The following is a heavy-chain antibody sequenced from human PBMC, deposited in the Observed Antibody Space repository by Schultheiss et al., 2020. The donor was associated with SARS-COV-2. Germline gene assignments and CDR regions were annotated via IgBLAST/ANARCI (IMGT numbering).Heavy chain of an antibody. CDR1: GYTFTGYY. V-gene: IGHV1-2*02. J-gene: IGHJ4*02. D-gene: IGHD6-13*01. CDR2: INPNSGGT. CDR3: ARVLSSSWHFDY. Sequence: ASVKVSCKASGYTFTGYYMHWVRQAPGQGLKWMGWINPNSGGTNYAQKFQGRVTMTRDTSISTAYMELSRLRSDDTAVYYCARVLSSSWHFDYWGQGTLVTVSS.